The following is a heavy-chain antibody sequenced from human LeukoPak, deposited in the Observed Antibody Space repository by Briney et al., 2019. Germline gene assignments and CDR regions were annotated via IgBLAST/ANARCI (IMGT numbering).Heavy chain of an antibody. CDR3: ARGRVIAVAGTRWFDP. D-gene: IGHD6-19*01. CDR2: INHSGST. Sequence: SETLSLTCAVYGGSFSGYYWSWIRQPPGKGLEWIGEINHSGSTNYNPSLKSRVTISVDTSKSQFSLKLSSVTAADTAVYYCARGRVIAVAGTRWFDPWGQGTLVTVSS. CDR1: GGSFSGYY. J-gene: IGHJ5*02. V-gene: IGHV4-34*01.